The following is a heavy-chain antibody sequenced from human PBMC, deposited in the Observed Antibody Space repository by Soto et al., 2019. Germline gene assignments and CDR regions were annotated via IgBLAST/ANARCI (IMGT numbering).Heavy chain of an antibody. CDR2: ISGSGGST. Sequence: GGSLRLSCAASGFTFSSYAMSWVRQAPGKGLEWVSAISGSGGSTYYADSVKGRFTISRDNSKNTLYLQMNSLRAEDTAVYYCAKDLAFEYSYSSFDYWGQGTLVTVSS. J-gene: IGHJ4*02. CDR3: AKDLAFEYSYSSFDY. V-gene: IGHV3-23*01. CDR1: GFTFSSYA. D-gene: IGHD5-18*01.